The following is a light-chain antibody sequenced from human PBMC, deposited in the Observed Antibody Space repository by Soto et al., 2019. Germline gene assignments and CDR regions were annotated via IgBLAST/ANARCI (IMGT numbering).Light chain of an antibody. J-gene: IGKJ4*01. CDR1: QSISTW. CDR2: KAS. CDR3: QQYNTYPLT. V-gene: IGKV1-5*03. Sequence: DIQMTQSPSTLSASVGDRVTITCRASQSISTWLAWYQQKPGKAPKLLIYKASNLEGGGPSRFSGSGSGTEFTITISSLQADDFATYYCQQYNTYPLTFGGGTTVEIK.